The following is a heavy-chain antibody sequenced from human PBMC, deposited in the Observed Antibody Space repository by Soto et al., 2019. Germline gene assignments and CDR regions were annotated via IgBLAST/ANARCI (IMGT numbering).Heavy chain of an antibody. Sequence: GWSLRLSCAACGFSLSSHAMGGVRQAPGKGLEWVSTISSGGDNTCSADSVKGRFTISRDNSKNSLFLQMNSLRDEDTAVYYCARESPSSQWLPTRYFDYWGQGTLVTVSS. V-gene: IGHV3-23*01. CDR1: GFSLSSHA. CDR2: ISSGGDNT. J-gene: IGHJ4*02. D-gene: IGHD6-19*01. CDR3: ARESPSSQWLPTRYFDY.